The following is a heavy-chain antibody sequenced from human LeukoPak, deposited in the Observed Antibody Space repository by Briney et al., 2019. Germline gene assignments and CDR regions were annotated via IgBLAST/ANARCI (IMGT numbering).Heavy chain of an antibody. J-gene: IGHJ4*02. Sequence: SETLSLTCTVSGGSISSSSYYWGWIRQPPGKGLGWIGSIYYSGSTYYNPSLKSRVTISVDTSKNQFSLKLSSVTAADTAVYYCASTYSSSWWDWGQGTLVIVSS. CDR3: ASTYSSSWWD. CDR2: IYYSGST. CDR1: GGSISSSSYY. V-gene: IGHV4-39*01. D-gene: IGHD6-13*01.